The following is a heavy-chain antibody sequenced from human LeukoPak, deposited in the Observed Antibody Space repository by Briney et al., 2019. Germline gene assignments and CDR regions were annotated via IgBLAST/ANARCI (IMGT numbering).Heavy chain of an antibody. CDR1: GYTFTGYY. CDR2: INPNSGGT. V-gene: IGHV1-2*02. D-gene: IGHD1-26*01. CDR3: ARARGSYYYFDY. Sequence: ASVKVSCKASGYTFTGYYMHWVRQAPGQGLEWMGWINPNSGGTNYAQKFQGRVTMTRDTSISTAYMELRSLRSDDTAVYYCARARGSYYYFDYWGQGTLVTVSS. J-gene: IGHJ4*02.